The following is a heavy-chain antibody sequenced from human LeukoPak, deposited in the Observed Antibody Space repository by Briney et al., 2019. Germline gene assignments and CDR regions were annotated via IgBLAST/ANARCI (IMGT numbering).Heavy chain of an antibody. Sequence: PGGSLRLSCAASGFTFSSNGMHWVRQAPGKGLEWVAFIRSDGSIKYYADSVKGRFTISRDNSKNTLYLQLNSLRAEDTAVYYCAKDSYDGSNWYIDSWGQGTLVTVSS. D-gene: IGHD6-13*01. CDR1: GFTFSSNG. V-gene: IGHV3-30*02. CDR2: IRSDGSIK. CDR3: AKDSYDGSNWYIDS. J-gene: IGHJ4*02.